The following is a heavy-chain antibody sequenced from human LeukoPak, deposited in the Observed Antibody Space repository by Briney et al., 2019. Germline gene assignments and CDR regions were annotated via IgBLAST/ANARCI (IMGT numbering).Heavy chain of an antibody. J-gene: IGHJ3*02. CDR2: SIPIFGIA. Sequence: SVKVSCKASGGTFSRYAISWVRQAPGQGVEGMGGSIPIFGIANYAQKFQGRVTITAHKSTRTAYMALSSLRSEATALYYCARPPLTYGAYDAFDIWGQRTLFTVSS. CDR1: GGTFSRYA. V-gene: IGHV1-69*17. D-gene: IGHD4-17*01. CDR3: ARPPLTYGAYDAFDI.